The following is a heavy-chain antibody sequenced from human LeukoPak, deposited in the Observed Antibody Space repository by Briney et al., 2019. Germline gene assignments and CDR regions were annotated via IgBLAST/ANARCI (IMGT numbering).Heavy chain of an antibody. CDR2: ISGYKDIT. J-gene: IGHJ4*02. Sequence: SVKVSCKASRYTFTNYGISWVRQAPGQGLEWMGWISGYKDITKYAQKLQGRVTMTTDTSMSTAYMELRSLRSDDTAVYYCARNYYDNSGYYYFDYWGQGTLVTVSS. D-gene: IGHD3-22*01. V-gene: IGHV1-18*01. CDR3: ARNYYDNSGYYYFDY. CDR1: RYTFTNYG.